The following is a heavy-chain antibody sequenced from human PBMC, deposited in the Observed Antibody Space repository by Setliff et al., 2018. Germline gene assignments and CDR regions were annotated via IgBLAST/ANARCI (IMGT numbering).Heavy chain of an antibody. V-gene: IGHV1-18*01. Sequence: KVSCKASGYIFNSYGIAWVRQAPGQGLEWMGWISPYNGKTNHAQNLQGRVATTTDTSTSTAYMELRSLRSDDTAVYYCARGRDPAYYYDSGGYYWDYWGQGTLVTVS. CDR3: ARGRDPAYYYDSGGYYWDY. J-gene: IGHJ4*02. CDR2: ISPYNGKT. CDR1: GYIFNSYG. D-gene: IGHD3-22*01.